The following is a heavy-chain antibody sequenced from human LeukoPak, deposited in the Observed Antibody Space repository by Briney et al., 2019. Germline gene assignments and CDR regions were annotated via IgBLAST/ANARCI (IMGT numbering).Heavy chain of an antibody. V-gene: IGHV1-69*04. J-gene: IGHJ4*02. CDR2: IITIFGMA. CDR3: ARDRDSSGGVFDY. Sequence: SVKVSCKASGGTFSSYAISWVRQAPGQGLEWMGRIITIFGMANYAQKFQGRVTITADKSTSTAYMELSSLRSEDTAVYYCARDRDSSGGVFDYWGQGTLVTVSS. D-gene: IGHD3-22*01. CDR1: GGTFSSYA.